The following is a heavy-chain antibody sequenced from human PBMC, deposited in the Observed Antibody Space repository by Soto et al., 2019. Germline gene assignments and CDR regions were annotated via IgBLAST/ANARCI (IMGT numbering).Heavy chain of an antibody. CDR3: AKHPALNVNTAQKFDY. V-gene: IGHV1-18*01. J-gene: IGHJ4*02. CDR2: ISAYNGNT. CDR1: GYTFTSYG. D-gene: IGHD5-18*01. Sequence: QVQLVQSGAEVKKPGASVKVSCKVSGYTFTSYGISWVRQAPGQGLEWMGWISAYNGNTNYAQRLQGRVTLTTDTSTSTAYIGLRSLRSDHTALYFCAKHPALNVNTAQKFDYWGQGTLVTVSS.